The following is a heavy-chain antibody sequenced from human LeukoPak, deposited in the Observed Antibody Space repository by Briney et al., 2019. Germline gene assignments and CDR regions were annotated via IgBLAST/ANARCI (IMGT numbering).Heavy chain of an antibody. Sequence: SETLSLTCTVSGGSISSSSYYWGWIRQPPGKGLEWIGSIYYSGSSYYNPSLKSRVTISVDTSKNQFSLKLSSVTAADTAVYYCARRSSRLRYFDWLPHVSWFDPWGQGTLVTVSS. J-gene: IGHJ5*02. V-gene: IGHV4-39*07. CDR3: ARRSSRLRYFDWLPHVSWFDP. CDR1: GGSISSSSYY. CDR2: IYYSGSS. D-gene: IGHD3-9*01.